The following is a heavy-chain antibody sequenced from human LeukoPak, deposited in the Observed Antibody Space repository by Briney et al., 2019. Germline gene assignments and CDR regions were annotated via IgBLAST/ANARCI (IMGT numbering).Heavy chain of an antibody. D-gene: IGHD2-2*01. CDR1: GFAFDSFA. J-gene: IGHJ4*02. CDR2: ISGSGGTT. Sequence: GGSLRLSCAASGFAFDSFAMTWVRQAPGKGLEWVSSISGSGGTTYYADSLKGRATVSRDNSKNTLYLQVNSLRAEDTAKYYCANVHCTISGCFAGVGPSDDWGQGTLVTVSS. CDR3: ANVHCTISGCFAGVGPSDD. V-gene: IGHV3-23*01.